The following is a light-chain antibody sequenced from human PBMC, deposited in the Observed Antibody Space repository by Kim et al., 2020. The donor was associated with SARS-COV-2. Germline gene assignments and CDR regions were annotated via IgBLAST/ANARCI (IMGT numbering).Light chain of an antibody. CDR3: CSYAGSDTWV. J-gene: IGLJ3*02. V-gene: IGLV2-11*03. CDR2: DVN. Sequence: GQSVIISCTGTSSDVGGYNHVSWYQQHPDKAPKFMIYDVNQRPSGVSDRFSGSKSGNTASLSISGLQAEDEADYYCCSYAGSDTWVFGRGTQLTV. CDR1: SSDVGGYNH.